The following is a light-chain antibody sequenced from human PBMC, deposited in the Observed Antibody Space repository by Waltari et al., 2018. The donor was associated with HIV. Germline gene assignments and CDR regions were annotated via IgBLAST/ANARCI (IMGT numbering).Light chain of an antibody. CDR3: QQYHTIPWT. V-gene: IGKV4-1*01. Sequence: DIVMTQSPDYLAVSLGERATLNCKSSHSVLYYSNNKNYLAWYQQKPGQSPNLLMYWASTRESGVPDRFTGSGSGTDFTLTISSLQAEDVAIYYCQQYHTIPWTFGHGTRVEIK. CDR2: WAS. J-gene: IGKJ1*01. CDR1: HSVLYYSNNKNY.